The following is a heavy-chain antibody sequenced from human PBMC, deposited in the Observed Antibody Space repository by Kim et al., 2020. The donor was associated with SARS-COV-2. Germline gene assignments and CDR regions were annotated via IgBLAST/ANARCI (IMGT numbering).Heavy chain of an antibody. CDR3: ARWTYYYGSGSYYPYYYYYYGMDV. Sequence: GESLKISCKGSGYSFTSYWISWVRQMPGKGLEWMGRIDPSDSYTNYSPSFQGHVTISADKSISTAYLQWSSLKASDTAMYYCARWTYYYGSGSYYPYYYYYYGMDVWGQGTTVTVSS. CDR2: IDPSDSYT. D-gene: IGHD3-10*01. V-gene: IGHV5-10-1*01. J-gene: IGHJ6*02. CDR1: GYSFTSYW.